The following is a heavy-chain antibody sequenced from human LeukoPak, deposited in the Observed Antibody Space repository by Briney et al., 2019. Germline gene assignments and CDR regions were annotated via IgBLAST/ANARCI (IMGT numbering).Heavy chain of an antibody. D-gene: IGHD4-17*01. J-gene: IGHJ4*02. CDR3: ASNDYVDYFDY. CDR2: IKQDGSEK. V-gene: IGHV3-7*01. CDR1: GFTFSSHW. Sequence: GGSLRLSCAASGFTFSSHWMSWVRQAPGKGLEWVANIKQDGSEKYYVDSVKGRFTISRDNAKNSLYLQMNSLRAEDTAVYYCASNDYVDYFDYWGQGTLVTVSS.